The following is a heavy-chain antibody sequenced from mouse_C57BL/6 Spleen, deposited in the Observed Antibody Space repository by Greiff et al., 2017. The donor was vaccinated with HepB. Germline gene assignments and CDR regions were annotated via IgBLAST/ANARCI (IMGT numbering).Heavy chain of an antibody. J-gene: IGHJ2*01. Sequence: QVQLQQPGAELVKPGASVKLSCKASGYTFTSYWMHWVKQRPGQGLEWIGLIHPNSGSTNYNEKFKSKTTLTVDKSSSTAYMQLSSLTSEDSAVYYGTRGYSNYRYDFDYWGQGTTLTVSS. D-gene: IGHD2-5*01. CDR1: GYTFTSYW. CDR3: TRGYSNYRYDFDY. V-gene: IGHV1-64*01. CDR2: IHPNSGST.